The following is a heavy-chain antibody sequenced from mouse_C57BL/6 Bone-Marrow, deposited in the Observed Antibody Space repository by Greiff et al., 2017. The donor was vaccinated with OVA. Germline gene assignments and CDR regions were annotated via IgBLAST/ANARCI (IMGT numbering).Heavy chain of an antibody. CDR3: TRERVYYGSSYWYFDV. Sequence: EVKVEESGEGLVKPGGSLKLSCAASGFTFSSYAMSWVRQTPEKRLEWVAYISSGGDYIYYADTVKGRFTISRDNARNTLYLQMSSLKSEDTAMYYCTRERVYYGSSYWYFDVWGTGTTVTVSS. D-gene: IGHD1-1*01. CDR1: GFTFSSYA. V-gene: IGHV5-9-1*02. J-gene: IGHJ1*03. CDR2: ISSGGDYI.